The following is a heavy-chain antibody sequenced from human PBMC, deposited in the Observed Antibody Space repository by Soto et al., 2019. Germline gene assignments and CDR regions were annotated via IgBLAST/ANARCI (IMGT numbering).Heavy chain of an antibody. J-gene: IGHJ5*02. CDR3: ARHESIWFDP. CDR2: IYYSGST. Sequence: KPSETLSLTCTVSGGSISSSSYYWGWIRQPPGKGLEWIGSIYYSGSTYYNPSLKSRVTISVDTSKNQFSLKLSSVTAADTAVYYCARHESIWFDPWGQGTLVTVS. D-gene: IGHD6-6*01. CDR1: GGSISSSSYY. V-gene: IGHV4-39*01.